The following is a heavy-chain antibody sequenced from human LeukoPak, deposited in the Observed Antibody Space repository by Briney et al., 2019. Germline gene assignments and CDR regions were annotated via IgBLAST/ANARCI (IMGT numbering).Heavy chain of an antibody. CDR2: IIPILGIA. D-gene: IGHD6-13*01. Sequence: SSVKVSCKASGGTFSSYTIGWVRQAPGQGLEWMGRIIPILGIANYAQKFQGRVTITADKSTSTAYMELSSLRSGDTAVYYCASFPGIAAAGTFNYYYYYMDVWGKGTTVTVSS. J-gene: IGHJ6*03. CDR3: ASFPGIAAAGTFNYYYYYMDV. V-gene: IGHV1-69*02. CDR1: GGTFSSYT.